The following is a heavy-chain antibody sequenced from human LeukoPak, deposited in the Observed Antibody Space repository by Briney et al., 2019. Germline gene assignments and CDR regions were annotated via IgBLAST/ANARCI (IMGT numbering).Heavy chain of an antibody. V-gene: IGHV4-39*07. CDR2: IYYSGST. CDR3: VRESGPTADDAFDI. D-gene: IGHD2-21*02. Sequence: PSETLSLTCTVSGDSISSGSYYWGWIRQPPGKGLEWIGSIYYSGSTYYNPSLESRVTISVDRSKNHFSLNLRSVTAADSAVYFCVRESGPTADDAFDIWGQGTMVTVSS. J-gene: IGHJ3*02. CDR1: GDSISSGSYY.